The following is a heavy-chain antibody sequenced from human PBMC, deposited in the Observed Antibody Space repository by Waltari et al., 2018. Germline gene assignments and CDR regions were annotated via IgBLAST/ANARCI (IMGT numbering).Heavy chain of an antibody. J-gene: IGHJ1*01. CDR2: MQYRGST. D-gene: IGHD4-17*01. Sequence: QLQLQESGPGLVKTSETLSLTCTVSGGSISTNYNWGWIRQPPGKGLEWMGNMQYRGSTFYNPSLKSRVTISLDTSKNQLSLRLSSVGAADTAVYFCGRIAFGDDGGYFQHWGQGTLVTVSS. CDR3: GRIAFGDDGGYFQH. V-gene: IGHV4-39*01. CDR1: GGSISTNYN.